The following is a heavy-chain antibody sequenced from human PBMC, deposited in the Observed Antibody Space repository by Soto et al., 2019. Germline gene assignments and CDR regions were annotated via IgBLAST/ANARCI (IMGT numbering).Heavy chain of an antibody. CDR2: INPSGGST. D-gene: IGHD3-16*02. CDR3: ARPLVGGSYRYPGFDY. CDR1: GYTFTSYY. Sequence: ASVKVSCKASGYTFTSYYIHWVRQAPGQGLEWMGIINPSGGSTSYAQKFQGRVTMTRDTSTSTVYMELSSLRSEDTAVYYCARPLVGGSYRYPGFDYWGQGTLVTVYS. J-gene: IGHJ4*02. V-gene: IGHV1-46*01.